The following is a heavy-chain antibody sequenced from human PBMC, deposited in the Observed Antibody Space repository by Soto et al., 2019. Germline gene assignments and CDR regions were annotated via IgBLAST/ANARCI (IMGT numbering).Heavy chain of an antibody. CDR2: IFYTGIT. Sequence: QVQLQQSGPGLMKPSETLSLTCTVSGDSITSSYWSWFRQPPGKGLEYIGFIFYTGITSYNPSLKSRATISMNTSNNQFFLSLTSVTAADTAVYYCAKGAGRDGYNTARGQGTLVTVS. J-gene: IGHJ4*02. CDR1: GDSITSSY. CDR3: AKGAGRDGYNTA. V-gene: IGHV4-59*01. D-gene: IGHD5-12*01.